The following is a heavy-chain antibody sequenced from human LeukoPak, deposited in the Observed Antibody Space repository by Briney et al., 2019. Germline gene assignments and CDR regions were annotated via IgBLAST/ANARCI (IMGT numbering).Heavy chain of an antibody. Sequence: GGSLRLSCAASGFTFSNYAMSWVRQAPGKGLEWVSAISGSGGSTYYADSVKGRFTISRDNSKNTLYLQMNSLRAEDTAVYYCAKDGSTSLNCNYVSFWNYWGQGTLVTVSS. J-gene: IGHJ4*02. V-gene: IGHV3-23*01. D-gene: IGHD1-7*01. CDR3: AKDGSTSLNCNYVSFWNY. CDR1: GFTFSNYA. CDR2: ISGSGGST.